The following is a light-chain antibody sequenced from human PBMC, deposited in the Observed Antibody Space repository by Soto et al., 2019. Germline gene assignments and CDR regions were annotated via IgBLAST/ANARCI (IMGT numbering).Light chain of an antibody. V-gene: IGLV2-14*01. J-gene: IGLJ2*01. CDR3: LSWTTRRALV. CDR1: SSDVGSFNF. Sequence: QSALTRPASVSGAPGQSIAISCTGTSSDVGSFNFVSWYQQHPGKVPKLIIYEVSNRPSGVSSRFSGSKSGDTASLIISGLQAEDEADYYCLSWTTRRALVFGGGTKVTVL. CDR2: EVS.